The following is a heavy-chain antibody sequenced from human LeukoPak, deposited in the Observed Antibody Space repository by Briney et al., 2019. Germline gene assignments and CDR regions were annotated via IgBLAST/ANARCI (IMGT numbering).Heavy chain of an antibody. J-gene: IGHJ3*02. CDR2: ISSSSSYI. V-gene: IGHV3-21*01. CDR3: ARDRYDILTGPLAFDI. CDR1: GFTFSSYS. Sequence: GGSLRLSCAASGFTFSSYSMNWVRQAPGKGLEWVSSISSSSSYIYYADSVKGRFTISRDNAKNSLYLQMNSLRAEDTAVYYCARDRYDILTGPLAFDIWGQGTMVTVSS. D-gene: IGHD3-9*01.